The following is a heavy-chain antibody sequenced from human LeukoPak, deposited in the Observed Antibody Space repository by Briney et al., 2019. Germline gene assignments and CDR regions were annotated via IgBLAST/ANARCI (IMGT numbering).Heavy chain of an antibody. J-gene: IGHJ6*03. CDR1: GFTFSSYA. D-gene: IGHD3-3*01. CDR2: IKSKTDGGTT. CDR3: TTVPTFSTIFGVPYSGYYYMDV. V-gene: IGHV3-15*01. Sequence: GGSLRLSCAASGFTFSSYAMSWVRQAPGKGLEWVGRIKSKTDGGTTDYAAPVKGRFTISRDDSKNTLYLQMNSLKTEDTAVYYCTTVPTFSTIFGVPYSGYYYMDVWGKGTTVTVSS.